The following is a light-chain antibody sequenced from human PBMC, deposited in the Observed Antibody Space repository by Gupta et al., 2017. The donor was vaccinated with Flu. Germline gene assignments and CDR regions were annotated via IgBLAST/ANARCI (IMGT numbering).Light chain of an antibody. CDR2: LGS. Sequence: VTPGEPASISCSASQVLRDSSGYNYLDWYVQKPGQSPQVLIVLGSQRAAGVPDRFSGSGSGTDFTLKISRVEADDVGTYYCRQSLQTPLTFGGGTKVEI. J-gene: IGKJ4*01. CDR1: QVLRDSSGYNY. V-gene: IGKV2-28*01. CDR3: RQSLQTPLT.